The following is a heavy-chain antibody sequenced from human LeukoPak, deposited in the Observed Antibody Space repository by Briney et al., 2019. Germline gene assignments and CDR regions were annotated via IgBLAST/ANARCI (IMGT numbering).Heavy chain of an antibody. CDR1: GFTFSSYS. J-gene: IGHJ4*02. Sequence: GGSLRLSCAASGFTFSSYSVNWVRHAPGKGLEWVSSITSSSSTYYSDSVKGRFTISRDNAKNSLYLQMNSLRVEDTAVYYCARVGFYDFWSGINFFDYWGQGTLVTVSS. CDR2: ITSSSST. CDR3: ARVGFYDFWSGINFFDY. D-gene: IGHD3-3*01. V-gene: IGHV3-21*01.